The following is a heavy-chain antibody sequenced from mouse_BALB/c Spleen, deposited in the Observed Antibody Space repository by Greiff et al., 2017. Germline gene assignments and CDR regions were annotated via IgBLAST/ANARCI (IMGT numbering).Heavy chain of an antibody. Sequence: EVKLMESGGGLVQPGGSRKLSCAASGFTFSDYGMAWVRQAPGKGPEWVAFISNLAYSIYYADTVTGRFTISRENAKNTLYLEMSSLRSEDTAMYYCAREGFPHWYFDVWGAGTTVTVSS. J-gene: IGHJ1*01. CDR3: AREGFPHWYFDV. CDR2: ISNLAYSI. CDR1: GFTFSDYG. V-gene: IGHV5-15*02.